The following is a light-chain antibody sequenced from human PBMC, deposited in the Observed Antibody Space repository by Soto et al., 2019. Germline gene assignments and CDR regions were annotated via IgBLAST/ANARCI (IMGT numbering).Light chain of an antibody. CDR3: CSYAVSSTYV. Sequence: QSVLTQPAYGSGVPGQSIPIFCTGTSRDVGTYDLVSWYQQHPGKAPKLMIYEVSKRPSGVSNRFSGSKSGNTASLTISGLQAEDEADYHCCSYAVSSTYVFGTGTKVTVL. J-gene: IGLJ1*01. CDR1: SRDVGTYDL. CDR2: EVS. V-gene: IGLV2-23*02.